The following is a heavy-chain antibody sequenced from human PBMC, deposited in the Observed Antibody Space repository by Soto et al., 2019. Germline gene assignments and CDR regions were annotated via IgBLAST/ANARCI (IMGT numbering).Heavy chain of an antibody. D-gene: IGHD2-8*02. V-gene: IGHV3-74*01. J-gene: IGHJ4*02. Sequence: PWGSLRLSCAASGFPFTNYWMNFVRHTPFKGLMWVSRISPDGSDVGYADSVEGRFTVSRDNAKNTLYLQMHSLRAEDTAMYYCACWGHIVPVAPSDFDRWGQGTLVTVSS. CDR2: ISPDGSDV. CDR1: GFPFTNYW. CDR3: ACWGHIVPVAPSDFDR.